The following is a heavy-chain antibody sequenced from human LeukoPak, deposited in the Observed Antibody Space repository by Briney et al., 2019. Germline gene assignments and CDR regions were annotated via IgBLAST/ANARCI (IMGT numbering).Heavy chain of an antibody. J-gene: IGHJ5*02. CDR3: ARGGNYRFDP. V-gene: IGHV4-4*02. D-gene: IGHD5-24*01. Sequence: SETLSLTCAVSGDSINNNYWWTWVRQPPGKGLEWIGEIHHSGSTNCNPSLKSQVTMSVDTSKNQFSLKLSSVTAADTAVYYCARGGNYRFDPWGQGTLVTVSS. CDR2: IHHSGST. CDR1: GDSINNNYW.